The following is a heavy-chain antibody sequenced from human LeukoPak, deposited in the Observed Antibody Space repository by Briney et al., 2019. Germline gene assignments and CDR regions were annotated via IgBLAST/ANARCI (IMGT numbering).Heavy chain of an antibody. V-gene: IGHV4-34*01. CDR1: GGSFSGYY. CDR2: INHSGDT. J-gene: IGHJ1*01. CDR3: ARVSRRYFQH. Sequence: SETLSLTCTVYGGSFSGYYWSWLRQPPGKGLEWIGEINHSGDTNYNPSLKSRVNISVDTSKNQFSLKVSSVTAADTAVYYCARVSRRYFQHWGQGTLVTVSS.